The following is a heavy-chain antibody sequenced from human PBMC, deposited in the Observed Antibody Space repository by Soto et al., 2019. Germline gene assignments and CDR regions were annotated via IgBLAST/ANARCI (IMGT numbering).Heavy chain of an antibody. CDR1: GFTFSSYG. V-gene: IGHV3-30*18. Sequence: GGSLRLSCAASGFTFSSYGMHWVRQAPGKGLEWVAVISYDGSNKYYADSVKGRFTISRDNSKNTLYLQMNSLRAEDTAVYYCAKDGGYYGSGSYYGWGQGTLVTVSS. CDR2: ISYDGSNK. CDR3: AKDGGYYGSGSYYG. D-gene: IGHD3-10*01. J-gene: IGHJ4*02.